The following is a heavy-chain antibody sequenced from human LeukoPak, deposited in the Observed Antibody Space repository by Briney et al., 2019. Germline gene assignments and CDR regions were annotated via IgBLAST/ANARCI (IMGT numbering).Heavy chain of an antibody. CDR1: GFTFSSYA. J-gene: IGHJ3*02. D-gene: IGHD6-13*01. V-gene: IGHV3-30-3*01. CDR3: ARDLGEDSSSWYMGAFDI. CDR2: ISYDGSNK. Sequence: GGSLRLSCAASGFTFSSYAMHWVRQAPGKGLEWVAVISYDGSNKYYADSVKGRFTISRDNSKNTLYLQMNSLRAEDTAVYYCARDLGEDSSSWYMGAFDIWGQGTMVTVSS.